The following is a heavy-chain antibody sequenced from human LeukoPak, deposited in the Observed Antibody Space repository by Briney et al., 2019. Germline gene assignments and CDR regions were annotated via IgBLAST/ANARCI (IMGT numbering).Heavy chain of an antibody. CDR3: ARVKMVRGVTFCFDY. J-gene: IGHJ4*02. CDR1: GYTFTGYY. CDR2: INPNSGGT. Sequence: PGASVKVSCKASGYTFTGYYMHWVRQAPGQGLEWMGWINPNSGGTNYAQKFQGRVTMTRDTSISTAYMELSRLRSDDTAVYYCARVKMVRGVTFCFDYWGQGTLVTVSS. V-gene: IGHV1-2*02. D-gene: IGHD3-10*01.